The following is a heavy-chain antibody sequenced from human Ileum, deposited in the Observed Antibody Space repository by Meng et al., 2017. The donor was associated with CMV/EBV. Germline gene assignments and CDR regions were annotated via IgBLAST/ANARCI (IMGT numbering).Heavy chain of an antibody. J-gene: IGHJ3*02. D-gene: IGHD3-10*01. CDR2: ISSSSSYI. Sequence: GESLKISCAASGFTFSSYSMNWVRQAPGKGLEWVSSISSSSSYIYYADSVKGRFTISRDNAKNSLYLQMNSLRAEDTAVYYCARTGYYGSGSYPDAFEIWAQGTMVTVSS. CDR3: ARTGYYGSGSYPDAFEI. CDR1: GFTFSSYS. V-gene: IGHV3-21*01.